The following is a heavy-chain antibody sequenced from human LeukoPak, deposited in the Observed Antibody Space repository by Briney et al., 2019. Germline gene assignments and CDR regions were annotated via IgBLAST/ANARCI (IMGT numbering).Heavy chain of an antibody. CDR3: AKDLSEELRFLGAFDI. CDR1: GFTFSSYG. J-gene: IGHJ3*02. D-gene: IGHD3-10*01. Sequence: GGSLRLSCAASGFTFSSYGMHWVRQAPGKGLEWVAVISYGGSNKYYADSVKGRFTISRDNSKNTLYLQMNSLRAEDTAVYYCAKDLSEELRFLGAFDIWGQGTMVTVSS. CDR2: ISYGGSNK. V-gene: IGHV3-30*18.